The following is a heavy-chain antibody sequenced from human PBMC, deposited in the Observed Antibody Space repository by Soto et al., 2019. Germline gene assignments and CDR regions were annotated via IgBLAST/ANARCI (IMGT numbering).Heavy chain of an antibody. CDR2: IIPVIDTA. V-gene: IGHV1-69*06. CDR1: GGTFN. Sequence: SVKVSCKVSGGTFNIRWVRQAPGQGLEWMGGIIPVIDTANYARKFQGRVVISADRATNIVYMEMMSLTLEDTAVYYCARGSGADAFDIWGQGTMVTV. J-gene: IGHJ3*02. D-gene: IGHD7-27*01. CDR3: ARGSGADAFDI.